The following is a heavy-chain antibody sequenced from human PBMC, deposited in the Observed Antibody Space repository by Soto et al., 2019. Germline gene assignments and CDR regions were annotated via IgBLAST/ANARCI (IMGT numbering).Heavy chain of an antibody. CDR2: IWYDGSNK. J-gene: IGHJ5*02. CDR1: GFTFSSYG. Sequence: PGGSLRLSCAASGFTFSSYGMHWVRQAPGKGLEWVAVIWYDGSNKYYADSVKGRFTISRDNSKNTLYLQMNSLRAEDTAVYYCARSAEYDSSGYYYLNWFDPWGQGTLVTVSS. CDR3: ARSAEYDSSGYYYLNWFDP. D-gene: IGHD3-22*01. V-gene: IGHV3-33*01.